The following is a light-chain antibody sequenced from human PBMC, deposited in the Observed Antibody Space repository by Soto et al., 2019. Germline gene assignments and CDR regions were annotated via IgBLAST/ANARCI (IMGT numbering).Light chain of an antibody. CDR2: AAS. V-gene: IGKV1-39*01. CDR1: QIISSY. Sequence: DIQMTQSPSSLSASVGDRVTITCRASQIISSYLNWYQQKPGKAPKLLIYAASSLQSGVPSRVSGSGSGTDFTLTISSLQPEDFATYYCQQSYSTSWTFGQGTKVEIK. CDR3: QQSYSTSWT. J-gene: IGKJ1*01.